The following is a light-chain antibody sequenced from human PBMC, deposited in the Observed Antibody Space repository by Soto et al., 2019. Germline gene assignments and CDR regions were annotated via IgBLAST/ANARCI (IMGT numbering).Light chain of an antibody. CDR1: TSDVGGYNY. V-gene: IGLV2-8*01. CDR2: EVN. Sequence: QSALTQPPSASGSPGQSVTISCTGTTSDVGGYNYVSWYQQHPGKAPKLMIYEVNKRPSGVPDRFSGSKSGNTASLTVSGLLAEDEADYYCMSYAGSNTLLFGGGTKLTVL. CDR3: MSYAGSNTLL. J-gene: IGLJ2*01.